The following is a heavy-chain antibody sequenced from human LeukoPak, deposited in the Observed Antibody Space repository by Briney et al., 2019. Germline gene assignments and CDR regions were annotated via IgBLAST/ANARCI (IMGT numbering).Heavy chain of an antibody. D-gene: IGHD3-22*01. Sequence: SETLSLTCAVYGGSFSGYYWSWIRQPPGKGLEWIGEINHSGNTDHNPSLKSRVTISVDTSKNQFSLKLSSVTAADTAVYYCASCLSYYYDTSGHQVRDAFDIWGQGTMVTVSS. CDR1: GGSFSGYY. CDR2: INHSGNT. CDR3: ASCLSYYYDTSGHQVRDAFDI. J-gene: IGHJ3*02. V-gene: IGHV4-34*01.